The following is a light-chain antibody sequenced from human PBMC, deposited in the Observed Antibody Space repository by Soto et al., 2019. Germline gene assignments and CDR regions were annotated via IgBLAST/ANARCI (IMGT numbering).Light chain of an antibody. CDR3: QQYGSSPIT. CDR1: QSVRSGF. Sequence: ENVLTQSPGTLSLSPGERATLSCRASQSVRSGFLAWYQQRPGQAPRLLIYDASRRATGIPDRFSGSGSGTDFTLTISRLEPEDFAVYYCQQYGSSPITFGQGTRLEIK. V-gene: IGKV3-20*01. J-gene: IGKJ5*01. CDR2: DAS.